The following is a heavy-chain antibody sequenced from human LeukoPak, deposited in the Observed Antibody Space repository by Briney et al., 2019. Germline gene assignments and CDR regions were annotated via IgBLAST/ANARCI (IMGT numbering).Heavy chain of an antibody. CDR2: ISSSSSYI. V-gene: IGHV3-21*01. D-gene: IGHD5-12*01. CDR1: GFTFSSYS. CDR3: ARSGGYDFLFFDY. J-gene: IGHJ4*02. Sequence: GGSLRLSCAASGFTFSSYSMNWVRQAPGKGLEWVSSISSSSSYIYYADSVKGQFTISRDNAKNSLYLQMNSLRAEDTAVYYCARSGGYDFLFFDYWGQGTLVTVSS.